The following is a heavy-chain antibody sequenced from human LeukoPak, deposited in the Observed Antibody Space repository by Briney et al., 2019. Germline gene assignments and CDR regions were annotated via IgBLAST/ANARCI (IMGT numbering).Heavy chain of an antibody. J-gene: IGHJ5*02. D-gene: IGHD1-14*01. V-gene: IGHV3-7*01. CDR1: GFTFSSYW. CDR3: ARGIQTGVDWFDP. CDR2: IKQDGSDK. Sequence: GGSLRLSCAASGFTFSSYWMTWVRQAPGKGLEWVANIKQDGSDKYYVDSVKGRSTISRDNAKNSLYLQMNSLRAEDTAVYYCARGIQTGVDWFDPWGQGTLVTVSS.